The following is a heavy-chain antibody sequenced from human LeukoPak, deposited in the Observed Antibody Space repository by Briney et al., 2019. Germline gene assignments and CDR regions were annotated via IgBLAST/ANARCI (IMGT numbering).Heavy chain of an antibody. D-gene: IGHD1-26*01. J-gene: IGHJ4*02. Sequence: PGGSLRLSCAASGFTFSSYAMYWVRQAPGKGLEWVAVISYDGSNKYYADSVKGRFTISRDNSRNTLYLQMNSLRAEDTAVYYCARDLVVGATAFDYWGQGTLVTVSS. CDR2: ISYDGSNK. CDR1: GFTFSSYA. CDR3: ARDLVVGATAFDY. V-gene: IGHV3-30-3*01.